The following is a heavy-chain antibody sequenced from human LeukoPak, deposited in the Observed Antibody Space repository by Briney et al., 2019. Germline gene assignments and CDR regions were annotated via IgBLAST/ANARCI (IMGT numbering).Heavy chain of an antibody. D-gene: IGHD5-12*01. CDR1: GYTFTGYY. CDR3: ARGRGYSGSGAFDI. V-gene: IGHV1-2*02. CDR2: INPNSGGT. J-gene: IGHJ3*02. Sequence: ASVKVSCKASGYTFTGYYMHWVRQAPGQGLEWMGWINPNSGGTNYAQKFQGRVTMTRGTSISTAYMELSRLRSDDTAVYYCARGRGYSGSGAFDIWGQGTMVTVSS.